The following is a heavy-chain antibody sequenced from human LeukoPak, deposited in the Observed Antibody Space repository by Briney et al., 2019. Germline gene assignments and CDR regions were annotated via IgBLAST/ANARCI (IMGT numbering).Heavy chain of an antibody. CDR3: ARTDY. CDR2: ISYDGSNK. CDR1: GFTFSSYA. V-gene: IGHV3-30-3*01. J-gene: IGHJ4*02. Sequence: GGSLRLSCAASGFTFSSYAMHWVRQAPGKGLEWVAVISYDGSNKYYADSVKGRFTISRDNSKNTLYLQMNSLRAEDTAVYYCARTDYWGQGTLVTVSS.